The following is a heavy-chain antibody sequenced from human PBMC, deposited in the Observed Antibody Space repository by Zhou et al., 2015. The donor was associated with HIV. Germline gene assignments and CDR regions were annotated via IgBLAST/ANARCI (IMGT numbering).Heavy chain of an antibody. J-gene: IGHJ4*02. CDR2: MNPNSGNT. Sequence: QVQLVQSGAEVKKPGASVKVSCKASGYTFTSYDINWVRQATGQGLEWMGWMNPNSGNTGYAQKLQGRVTMTTDTSTSTAYMELRSLRSDDTAVYYCARAVNYYDSSGYNYWGQGTLVTVSS. D-gene: IGHD3-22*01. CDR3: ARAVNYYDSSGYNY. V-gene: IGHV1-8*01. CDR1: GYTFTSYD.